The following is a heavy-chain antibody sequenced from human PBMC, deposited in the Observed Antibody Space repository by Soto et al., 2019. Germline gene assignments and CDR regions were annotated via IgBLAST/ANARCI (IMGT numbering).Heavy chain of an antibody. CDR2: IYYSGST. J-gene: IGHJ3*02. Sequence: QVQLQESGPVLMKPSETLSLTCTVSGGSLSSYYWSWIRQPPGKGLEWIGYIYYSGSTNYNPSLKSRVTISVDTSKNQFSLKLSSATAADTAVYYCARAYEFDRHCGGGSCYSGAFRIWGQGTMVTVSS. CDR3: ARAYEFDRHCGGGSCYSGAFRI. D-gene: IGHD2-15*01. CDR1: GGSLSSYY. V-gene: IGHV4-59*01.